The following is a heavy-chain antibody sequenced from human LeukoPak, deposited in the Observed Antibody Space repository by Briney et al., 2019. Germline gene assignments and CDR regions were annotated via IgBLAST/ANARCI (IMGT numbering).Heavy chain of an antibody. CDR1: GFTFSSYD. D-gene: IGHD6-13*01. Sequence: GGSLRLSCAASGFTFSSYDMHWVRQATGKGLEWVSAIGTAGDTYYPGSVKGRFTISRDNAKNSLYLQMNSLRAEDTAVYYCASSGYSSSWFDYWGQGTLVTVSS. CDR2: IGTAGDT. V-gene: IGHV3-13*01. CDR3: ASSGYSSSWFDY. J-gene: IGHJ4*02.